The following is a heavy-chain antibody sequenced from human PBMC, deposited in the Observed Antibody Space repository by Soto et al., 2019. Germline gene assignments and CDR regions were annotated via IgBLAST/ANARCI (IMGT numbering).Heavy chain of an antibody. V-gene: IGHV1-18*01. D-gene: IGHD2-2*01. Sequence: ASVKVSCKASGYTFTSYGISWVRQAPGQGLEWMGWISAYNGNTNYAQKFQGWVTMTRDTSISTAYMELSRLRSDDTAVYYCARAGSDIVVVPAAISGGYGMDVWGQGTTVTVSS. CDR2: ISAYNGNT. J-gene: IGHJ6*02. CDR3: ARAGSDIVVVPAAISGGYGMDV. CDR1: GYTFTSYG.